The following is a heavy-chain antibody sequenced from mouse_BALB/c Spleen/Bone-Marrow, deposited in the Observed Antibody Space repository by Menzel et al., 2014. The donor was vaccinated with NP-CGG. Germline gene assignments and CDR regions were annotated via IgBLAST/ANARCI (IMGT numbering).Heavy chain of an antibody. Sequence: QVQLQQSGPQLVRPGASVKISCKASGYSFTSYWMHWVRQRPGQGLEWIGMTDTSDSDTRINQKFKDKATLHLDRPSSTAYILLSSPTFEYSAVYYCARGAVAIDFWGQGTSVTVSS. CDR2: TDTSDSDT. CDR3: ARGAVAIDF. J-gene: IGHJ4*01. CDR1: GYSFTSYW. V-gene: IGHV1S126*01.